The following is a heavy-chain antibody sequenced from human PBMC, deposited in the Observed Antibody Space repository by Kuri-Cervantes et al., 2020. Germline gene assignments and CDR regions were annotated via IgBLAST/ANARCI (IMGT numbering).Heavy chain of an antibody. V-gene: IGHV4-34*01. CDR3: ARDRRGGDNFDY. Sequence: SETLSLTCAVYGGSFSGYYWSWIRQPPGKGLEWIGEINHSGSTNYNPSLKSRITISVDTSKNQFSLNLNSVTAADTAVYYCARDRRGGDNFDYWGQGTLVTVSS. J-gene: IGHJ4*02. CDR2: INHSGST. D-gene: IGHD2-21*02. CDR1: GGSFSGYY.